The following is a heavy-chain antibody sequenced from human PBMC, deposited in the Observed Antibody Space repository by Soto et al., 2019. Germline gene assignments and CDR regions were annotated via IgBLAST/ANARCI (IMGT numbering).Heavy chain of an antibody. Sequence: GYVRLSCAASGFTFSTNDMSWVRQAPGKGLEWVSGISGTDGSTSYIDSVKGRFTISRDDSENTLYLQMNSLRAEDTAVYYCAKRACSTASCSYFDYGGQGT. CDR1: GFTFSTND. J-gene: IGHJ4*02. CDR3: AKRACSTASCSYFDY. D-gene: IGHD2-2*01. CDR2: ISGTDGST. V-gene: IGHV3-23*01.